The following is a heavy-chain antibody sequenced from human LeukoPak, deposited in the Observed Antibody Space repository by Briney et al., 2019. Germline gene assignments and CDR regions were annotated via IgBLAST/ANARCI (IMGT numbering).Heavy chain of an antibody. CDR2: INHSGST. CDR3: ARSDIHIQDV. Sequence: SETLSLTCAVYGGSFSGYYWSWIRQPPGKGLEWIGEINHSGSTNYNPSLKSRVTISVDTSKNQFSLKLSSVTAADTAVYYCARSDIHIQDVWGKGTTVTVSS. CDR1: GGSFSGYY. D-gene: IGHD3-9*01. J-gene: IGHJ6*04. V-gene: IGHV4-34*01.